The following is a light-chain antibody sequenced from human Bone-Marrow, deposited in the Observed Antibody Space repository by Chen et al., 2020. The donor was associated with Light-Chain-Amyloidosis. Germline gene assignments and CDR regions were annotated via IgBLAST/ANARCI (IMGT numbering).Light chain of an antibody. CDR3: QSADSSGTYEVI. CDR1: DLPTKY. CDR2: RDT. V-gene: IGLV3-25*03. Sequence: FELTQPPSVSVSPGQTARFTCSGDDLPTKYAYWYQQKQGQAPVLVIHRDTERPSGISERFSGSSSGTTATLTISGVQAEDEADYHCQSADSSGTYEVIFGGGTKLTVL. J-gene: IGLJ2*01.